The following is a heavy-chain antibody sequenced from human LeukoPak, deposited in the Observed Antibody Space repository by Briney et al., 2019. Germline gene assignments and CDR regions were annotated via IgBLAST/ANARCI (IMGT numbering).Heavy chain of an antibody. Sequence: GGSLSLSCAASGFTFSSYGMHWVRKPPGKGPGWVAFIRYDGSNKYYAYSVKGRFTISRDNSKNTLYLQMNSLRGEDTAVYYLAKGNYFDYWGQGTLVTVSS. V-gene: IGHV3-30*02. D-gene: IGHD6-13*01. CDR2: IRYDGSNK. CDR1: GFTFSSYG. J-gene: IGHJ4*02. CDR3: AKGNYFDY.